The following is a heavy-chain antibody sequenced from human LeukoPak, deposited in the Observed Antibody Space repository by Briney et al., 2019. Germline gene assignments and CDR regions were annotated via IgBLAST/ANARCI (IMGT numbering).Heavy chain of an antibody. CDR3: AKDFPRSSWGYYYYYGLDV. D-gene: IGHD6-6*01. CDR1: GFTFSDYY. J-gene: IGHJ6*02. Sequence: GGALRLSCAASGFTFSDYYMSWIRQAPGKGLEWVSLISGDGGTTYYADSVKGRFTISRDNRKNSLYLQMNSLRTEDTALYYCAKDFPRSSWGYYYYYGLDVWGQGTTVTVSS. CDR2: ISGDGGTT. V-gene: IGHV3-43*02.